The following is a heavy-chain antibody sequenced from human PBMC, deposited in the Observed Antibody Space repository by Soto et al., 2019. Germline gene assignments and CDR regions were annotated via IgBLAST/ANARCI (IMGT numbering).Heavy chain of an antibody. D-gene: IGHD6-19*01. CDR3: ARAGLGVPGTGYGMDV. CDR2: ISAYNGNT. Sequence: QVQLVQSGSEVEKSEASVKVSCKASGYTFTSYGISWVRQAPGQGLESMGWISAYNGNTNYAQKLQGRVTVTTDTSTSTAYMEVRSLRSDDTAVYYCARAGLGVPGTGYGMDVWGQGTTVTVSS. CDR1: GYTFTSYG. J-gene: IGHJ6*02. V-gene: IGHV1-18*01.